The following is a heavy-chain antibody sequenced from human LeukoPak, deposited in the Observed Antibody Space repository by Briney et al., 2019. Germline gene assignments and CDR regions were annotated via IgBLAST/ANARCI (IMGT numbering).Heavy chain of an antibody. CDR3: ARVRYQLLEYFDY. CDR2: ISGYNSNP. J-gene: IGHJ4*02. CDR1: GYTFTSYG. Sequence: GASVKVSCKASGYTFTSYGISWVRQAPGRGLEWMGWISGYNSNPKYAQKFQGRVTMTTDTSTSTAYMELRGLTSDDTAVYYCARVRYQLLEYFDYWGQGTLVTVSS. D-gene: IGHD2-2*01. V-gene: IGHV1-18*01.